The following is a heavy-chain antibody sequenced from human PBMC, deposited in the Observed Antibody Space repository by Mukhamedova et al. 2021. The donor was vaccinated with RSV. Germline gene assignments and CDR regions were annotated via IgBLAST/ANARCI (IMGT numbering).Heavy chain of an antibody. CDR3: ARSDIVVVPAAIHVTVPDAFDI. D-gene: IGHD2-2*02. Sequence: LKSRVTISVDTSKNQFSLKLSSVTAADTAVYYCARSDIVVVPAAIHVTVPDAFDIWGQGTMVTVSS. J-gene: IGHJ3*02. V-gene: IGHV4-30-2*05.